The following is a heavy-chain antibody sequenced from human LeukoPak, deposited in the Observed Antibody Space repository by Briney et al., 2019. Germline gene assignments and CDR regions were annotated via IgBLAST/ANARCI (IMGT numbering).Heavy chain of an antibody. J-gene: IGHJ4*02. V-gene: IGHV1-18*01. D-gene: IGHD1-26*01. CDR1: GYTFTSYG. CDR3: AREGRGDHKGAFDY. Sequence: GSSVKVSCKASGYTFTSYGISWVRQAPGQGLEWMGWISAYNGNTNYAQKLQGRVAMTTDTSTSTAYMELRSLRSDDTAVYYCAREGRGDHKGAFDYWGQGTLVTVSS. CDR2: ISAYNGNT.